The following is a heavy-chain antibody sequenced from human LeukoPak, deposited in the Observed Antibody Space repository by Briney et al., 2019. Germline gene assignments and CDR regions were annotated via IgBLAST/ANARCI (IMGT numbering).Heavy chain of an antibody. Sequence: GGSLRLSCAASGFTFNSHWMSWVRQAPGKGLEWVANIKQDGSEKYYVDSVKGRFTISRDNAKNSLYLQMNSLRAEDTAVYYCAKGRQLELSLLDIWGQGTMVTVSS. J-gene: IGHJ3*02. V-gene: IGHV3-7*03. CDR2: IKQDGSEK. CDR3: AKGRQLELSLLDI. CDR1: GFTFNSHW. D-gene: IGHD1-1*01.